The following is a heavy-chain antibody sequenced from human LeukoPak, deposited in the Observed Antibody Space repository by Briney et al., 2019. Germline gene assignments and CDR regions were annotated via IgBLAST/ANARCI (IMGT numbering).Heavy chain of an antibody. CDR3: AKDRSSRYDFWSGSFSHYYYYMDV. V-gene: IGHV3-23*01. CDR2: ISGGSA. Sequence: GSLRLSCAASGFTFSSYAMSWVRQAPGKGLEWVSAISGGSADYADSVKGRFSITIDNSKNTLYLQMNSLRAEDTAVYYCAKDRSSRYDFWSGSFSHYYYYMDVWGKGTTVTVSS. D-gene: IGHD3-3*01. CDR1: GFTFSSYA. J-gene: IGHJ6*03.